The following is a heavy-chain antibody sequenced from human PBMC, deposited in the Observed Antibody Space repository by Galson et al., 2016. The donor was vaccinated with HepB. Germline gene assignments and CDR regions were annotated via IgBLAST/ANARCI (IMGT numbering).Heavy chain of an antibody. D-gene: IGHD2-2*01. Sequence: SLRLSCAASGFTFSNSAMHWVRQAPGKGLEWLAVISYHGSDIFYADSVKGRFTISRDNPKKTLFLQLNNLRSEDTAVYYCARDLFSSSSSIDFWGQGTLVTVSS. V-gene: IGHV3-30-3*01. CDR2: ISYHGSDI. CDR3: ARDLFSSSSSIDF. J-gene: IGHJ4*02. CDR1: GFTFSNSA.